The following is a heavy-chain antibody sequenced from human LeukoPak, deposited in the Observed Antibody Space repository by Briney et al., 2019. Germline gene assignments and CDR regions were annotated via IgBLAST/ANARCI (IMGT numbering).Heavy chain of an antibody. CDR1: GGSFSGYY. Sequence: SETLSLTCAVYGGSFSGYYWSWIRQAPGKGLEWIGEINHSGSTNYNPSLKSRVTISVDTSKNQFSLKLSSVTAADAAVYYCARASLTMTTVYDYWGQGTLVTVSS. V-gene: IGHV4-34*01. J-gene: IGHJ4*02. CDR3: ARASLTMTTVYDY. CDR2: INHSGST. D-gene: IGHD4-17*01.